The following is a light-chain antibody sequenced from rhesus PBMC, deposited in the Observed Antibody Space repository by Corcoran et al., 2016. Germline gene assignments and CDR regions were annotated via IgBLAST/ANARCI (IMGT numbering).Light chain of an antibody. CDR1: QGISSY. CDR2: DAS. V-gene: IGKV1-38*01. CDR3: QQRNSYPLT. J-gene: IGKJ4*01. Sequence: DLQLTQSPSSLSASVGDRVTITCRASQGISSYLAWYQQKPGKAPKLLIYDASNLQSGVPSRFSGSGPGTEVTLTISSLQPEEFAVYYCQQRNSYPLTFGGGTKVELK.